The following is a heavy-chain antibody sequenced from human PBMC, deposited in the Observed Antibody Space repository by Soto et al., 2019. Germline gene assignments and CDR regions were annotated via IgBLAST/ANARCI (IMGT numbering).Heavy chain of an antibody. CDR2: ISWNSGSI. J-gene: IGHJ4*02. Sequence: EVQLVESGGGLVQPGRSLRLSCAASGFTFDDYAMHWVRQAPGKGLEWVSGISWNSGSIGYADSVKGRFTISRDNAKNSLYLQMNSLRAEDTALYYCAKQVRGGGKAIDYWGQGTLVTVSS. V-gene: IGHV3-9*01. CDR1: GFTFDDYA. CDR3: AKQVRGGGKAIDY. D-gene: IGHD2-15*01.